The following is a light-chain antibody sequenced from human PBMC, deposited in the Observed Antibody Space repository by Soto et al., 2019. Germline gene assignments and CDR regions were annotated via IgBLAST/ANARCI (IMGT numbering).Light chain of an antibody. Sequence: QSAVTHPASVSGATVQAVTVSCTGTSSDVGGYNYVSWYQQYPGNAPKLMISEVSNQPSGISNHFSGFKSANSAFLIISGLQAEDEADYFCSSYMRSSTLGVFGTGPKVTVL. J-gene: IGLJ1*01. CDR2: EVS. CDR1: SSDVGGYNY. CDR3: SSYMRSSTLGV. V-gene: IGLV2-14*01.